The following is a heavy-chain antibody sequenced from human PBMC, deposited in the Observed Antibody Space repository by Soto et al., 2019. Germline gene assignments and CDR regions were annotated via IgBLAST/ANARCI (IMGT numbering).Heavy chain of an antibody. CDR2: IDRSGGTS. CDR1: GFTFGNYA. CDR3: ARGDCSAAGCYIHYYYGMDV. V-gene: IGHV3-23*01. J-gene: IGHJ6*02. Sequence: PGGSLRLSCAAAGFTFGNYAMIWVRQAPGKGLEWVSAIDRSGGTSYYADSVKGRFTISRDNAKNTLYLQMNSLRADDTAVYYCARGDCSAAGCYIHYYYGMDVWGQGTTVTVSS. D-gene: IGHD2-2*02.